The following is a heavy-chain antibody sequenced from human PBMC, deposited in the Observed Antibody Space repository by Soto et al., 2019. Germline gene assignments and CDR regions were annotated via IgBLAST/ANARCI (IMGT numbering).Heavy chain of an antibody. Sequence: TLSLTCAVSGGSISSSNWWSWVRPPPGKGLEWIGEIYHSGSTNYNPSLKSRVTISVDKSKNQFSLKLSSVTAADTAVYYRASSPLIAARPFDYWGQGTLVTVSS. CDR1: GGSISSSNW. V-gene: IGHV4-4*02. J-gene: IGHJ4*02. D-gene: IGHD6-6*01. CDR2: IYHSGST. CDR3: ASSPLIAARPFDY.